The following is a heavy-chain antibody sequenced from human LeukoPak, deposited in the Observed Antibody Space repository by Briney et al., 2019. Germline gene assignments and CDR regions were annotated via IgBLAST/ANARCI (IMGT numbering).Heavy chain of an antibody. D-gene: IGHD3-22*01. CDR2: IYYSGST. CDR3: ARGHYYDSSGTRQAFDI. Sequence: NPSETLSLTCTVSGGSISSGDYYWSWIRQPPGKGLEWIGYIYYSGSTYYNPSLKSRVTISVDTSKNQFSLKLSSVTAADTAVYYCARGHYYDSSGTRQAFDIWGQGTMVTVSS. CDR1: GGSISSGDYY. J-gene: IGHJ3*02. V-gene: IGHV4-30-4*08.